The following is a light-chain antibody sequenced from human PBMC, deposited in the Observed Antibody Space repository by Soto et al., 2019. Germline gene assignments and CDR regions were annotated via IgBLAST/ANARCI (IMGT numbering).Light chain of an antibody. V-gene: IGKV1-5*01. Sequence: LHMTHFLSTLPAPVGARVTITCRTHEAISGWLAWYQQKPGEAPKLLIYDASTLESGVPSRFSGAASGEEFTLAGCSLCPDYVATYYCRQYYSYWTFCQGSKGYIK. CDR2: DAS. CDR3: RQYYSYWT. CDR1: EAISGW. J-gene: IGKJ1*01.